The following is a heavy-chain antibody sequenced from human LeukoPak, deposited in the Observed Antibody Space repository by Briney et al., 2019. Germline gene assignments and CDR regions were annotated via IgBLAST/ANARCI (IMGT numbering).Heavy chain of an antibody. CDR2: IYYSGST. V-gene: IGHV4-61*01. CDR1: GGSLSSGSYY. CDR3: ARFRRDGYNYDYYYGMDV. Sequence: SETLSLTCTVSGGSLSSGSYYWSWIRQPPGKGLEWIGYIYYSGSTNYNPSLKSRVTISVDTSKNQFSLKLSSVTAADTAVYYCARFRRDGYNYDYYYGMDVWGQGTTVTVSS. D-gene: IGHD5-24*01. J-gene: IGHJ6*02.